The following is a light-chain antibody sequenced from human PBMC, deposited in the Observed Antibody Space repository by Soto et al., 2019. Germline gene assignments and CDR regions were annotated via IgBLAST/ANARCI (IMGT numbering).Light chain of an antibody. J-gene: IGKJ3*01. V-gene: IGKV3-20*01. CDR1: QSVSSY. CDR3: QQYGSSRFT. CDR2: GAS. Sequence: ERVMTQSPATLSVSPGERATLSFSASQSVSSYLAWYQQKPGQAPRLLIYGASSRATGIPDRFSGSGSGTDFTLTISRLEPEDFAVYYCQQYGSSRFTFGPGTKVDIK.